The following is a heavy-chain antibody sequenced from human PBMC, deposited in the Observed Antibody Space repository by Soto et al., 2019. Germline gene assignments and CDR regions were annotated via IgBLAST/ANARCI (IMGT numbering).Heavy chain of an antibody. CDR3: ARGEDTAMVTTLDSGLHFDY. Sequence: GGSLRLSCAASGFTFSSYGMHWVRQAPGKGLEWVAVIWYDGSNKYYADSVKGRFTISRDNSKNTLYLQMNSLRAEDTAVYYCARGEDTAMVTTLDSGLHFDYWGQGTLVTVSS. CDR2: IWYDGSNK. D-gene: IGHD5-18*01. J-gene: IGHJ4*02. V-gene: IGHV3-33*01. CDR1: GFTFSSYG.